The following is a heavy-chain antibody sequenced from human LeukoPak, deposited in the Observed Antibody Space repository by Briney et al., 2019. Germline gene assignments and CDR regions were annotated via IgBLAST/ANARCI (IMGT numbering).Heavy chain of an antibody. V-gene: IGHV3-48*03. CDR1: GFTFSSYE. CDR3: ARGLTIFGVVNEYGMDV. D-gene: IGHD3-3*01. CDR2: ISSSGSTI. Sequence: GGSLRLPCAASGFTFSSYEMNWVRQAPGKGLEWVSYISSSGSTIYYADSVKGRFTISRDNAKNSLYLQMNSLRAEDTAVYYCARGLTIFGVVNEYGMDVWGQGTTVTVSS. J-gene: IGHJ6*02.